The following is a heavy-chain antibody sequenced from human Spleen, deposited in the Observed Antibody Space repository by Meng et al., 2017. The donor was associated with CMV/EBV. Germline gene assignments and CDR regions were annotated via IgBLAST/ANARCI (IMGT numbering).Heavy chain of an antibody. Sequence: GGSLRLSCAASGFTFSSYEMNWVRQAPGKGLEWVSYISSSGSTIYYADSVKGRFTNSRDNAKNSLYRQMNSPRAEDTAVYDCARGDSNYHVMDIWGQGTMVTVSS. V-gene: IGHV3-48*03. CDR1: GFTFSSYE. J-gene: IGHJ6*02. CDR3: ARGDSNYHVMDI. D-gene: IGHD4-11*01. CDR2: ISSSGSTI.